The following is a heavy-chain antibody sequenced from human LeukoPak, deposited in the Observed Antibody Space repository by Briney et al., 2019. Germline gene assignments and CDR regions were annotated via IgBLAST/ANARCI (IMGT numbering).Heavy chain of an antibody. Sequence: SETLSLTCTVSGGSISSGSYYWSWIRQPAGKGLEWIGRIYTSGSTNYNPSLKSRVTISVDTSKNQFSLKLSSETAADTAVYYCARDVVVVPAAIYYYYYMDVWGKGTTVTVSS. D-gene: IGHD2-2*01. CDR1: GGSISSGSYY. V-gene: IGHV4-61*02. J-gene: IGHJ6*03. CDR2: IYTSGST. CDR3: ARDVVVVPAAIYYYYYMDV.